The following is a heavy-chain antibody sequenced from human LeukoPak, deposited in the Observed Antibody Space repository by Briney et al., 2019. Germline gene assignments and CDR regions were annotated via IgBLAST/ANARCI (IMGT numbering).Heavy chain of an antibody. CDR1: GFAFSRYW. CDR2: LNEDGRTT. J-gene: IGHJ1*01. CDR3: ARDLGGRAGS. D-gene: IGHD1-26*01. V-gene: IGHV3-74*01. Sequence: GGSLRLCCAASGFAFSRYWMHWVRQVPGKGLEWVSRLNEDGRTTTYADSVQGRVAISRDNNKNTLYLLMYSLRVDDTAVYYCARDLGGRAGSWGQGTLVTVSS.